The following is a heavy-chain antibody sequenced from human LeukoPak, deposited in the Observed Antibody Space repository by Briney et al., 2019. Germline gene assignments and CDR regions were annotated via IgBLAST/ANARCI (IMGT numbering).Heavy chain of an antibody. D-gene: IGHD5-12*01. V-gene: IGHV1-2*02. J-gene: IGHJ4*02. Sequence: ASVKVSCKASGYTFTGYYMHWVRQAPGQGLEWMGWINPNSGGTNYAQKFQGRVTMTRDTSISTAYMELSRLRSDDTAVYYCARDLRALRIVVTTGMVYWGQGTLVTVSS. CDR3: ARDLRALRIVVTTGMVY. CDR2: INPNSGGT. CDR1: GYTFTGYY.